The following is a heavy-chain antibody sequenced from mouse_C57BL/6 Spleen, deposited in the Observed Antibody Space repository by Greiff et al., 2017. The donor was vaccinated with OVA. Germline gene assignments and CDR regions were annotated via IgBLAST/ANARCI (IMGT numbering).Heavy chain of an antibody. V-gene: IGHV1-82*01. CDR3: AREGTTVVAPYFDY. J-gene: IGHJ2*01. D-gene: IGHD1-1*01. Sequence: QVQLQQSGPELVKPGASVKISCKASGYAFSSSWMNWVKQRPGKGLEWIGRIYPGDGDTNYNGKFKGKATLTADKSSSTAYMQLSSLTSEDSAVYFCAREGTTVVAPYFDYWGQGTTLTVSS. CDR1: GYAFSSSW. CDR2: IYPGDGDT.